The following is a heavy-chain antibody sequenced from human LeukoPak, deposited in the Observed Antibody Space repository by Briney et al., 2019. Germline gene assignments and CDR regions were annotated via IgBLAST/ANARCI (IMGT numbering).Heavy chain of an antibody. J-gene: IGHJ4*02. Sequence: PSETLSLTCTVSGGSISSYYWSWIRQPPGKGLEWIGYINCSGSTNYNPSLKSRVTMSVDTSKNQFSLKVSSVTAADTAVYYCARSSGWFLDYWGQGTLVTVSS. D-gene: IGHD6-19*01. CDR1: GGSISSYY. CDR2: INCSGST. CDR3: ARSSGWFLDY. V-gene: IGHV4-59*01.